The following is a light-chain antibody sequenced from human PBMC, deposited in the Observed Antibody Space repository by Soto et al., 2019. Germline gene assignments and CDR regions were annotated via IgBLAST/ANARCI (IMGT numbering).Light chain of an antibody. CDR2: ETD. CDR1: SSNVAINP. V-gene: IGLV1-44*01. Sequence: QSVLTQPPSVSGTPGQRVTISCSGSSSNVAINPVNWYQHLPGAAPRLLIYETDRRSSGVPDRFSASKSGTSASLAISGLTSEDEADYYCCSYAGTYTWVFGGGTQLTVL. J-gene: IGLJ3*02. CDR3: CSYAGTYTWV.